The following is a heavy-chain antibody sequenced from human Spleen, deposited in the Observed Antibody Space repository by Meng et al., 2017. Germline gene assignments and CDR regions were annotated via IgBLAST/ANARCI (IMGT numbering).Heavy chain of an antibody. D-gene: IGHD6-19*01. CDR3: ARAYSSGYHFDY. J-gene: IGHJ4*02. CDR2: IYYSGST. CDR1: GGSTSSYY. V-gene: IGHV4-59*01. Sequence: SETLSLTCTVSGGSTSSYYWSWIRQTPGKGLEWIGHIYYSGSTNYNPSLKSRVTITLDTSKNQFSLKLTSVTAADTAVYYCARAYSSGYHFDYWGQGTLVTVSS.